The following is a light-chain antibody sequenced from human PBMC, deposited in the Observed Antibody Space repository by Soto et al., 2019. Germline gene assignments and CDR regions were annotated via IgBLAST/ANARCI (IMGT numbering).Light chain of an antibody. CDR1: STDIGSYNY. CDR2: EVS. Sequence: QSVLTQPASVSGSPRQSITISSTGTSTDIGSYNYVSWYQQHPRKAPKLMISEVSNRPSGLSNRFSASKSRNTASLTTCGLQAEDEDDYYCNSYTITSTDVFGTGTKVTVL. CDR3: NSYTITSTDV. V-gene: IGLV2-14*01. J-gene: IGLJ1*01.